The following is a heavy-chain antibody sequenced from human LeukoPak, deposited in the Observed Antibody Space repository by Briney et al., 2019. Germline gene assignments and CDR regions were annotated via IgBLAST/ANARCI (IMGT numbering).Heavy chain of an antibody. V-gene: IGHV3-9*01. CDR2: ISWNSGSI. D-gene: IGHD2-2*02. CDR1: GFTFDDYA. J-gene: IGHJ4*02. CDR3: AKSSGQYCSSTSCYTAAYFDY. Sequence: PGGSLRLSCAASGFTFDDYAMHWVRQAPGKGLEWVSGISWNSGSIGYADSVQGRFTISRDNAKNSLYLQMNSLRAEDTALYYCAKSSGQYCSSTSCYTAAYFDYWGQGTLVTVSS.